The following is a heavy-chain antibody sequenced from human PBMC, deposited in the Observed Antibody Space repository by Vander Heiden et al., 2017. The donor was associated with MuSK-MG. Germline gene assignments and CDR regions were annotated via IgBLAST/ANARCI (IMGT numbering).Heavy chain of an antibody. D-gene: IGHD3-10*01. V-gene: IGHV3-48*01. J-gene: IGHJ4*02. CDR1: GFTFTSYG. Sequence: EVQLVESAGGLVQPGGSLRLSCAASGFTFTSYGMNWVRQAPGKGLEWVSYISSSSSTIYYADSVKGRFTISRDNAKNSLYLQMNSLRAEDTAVYYCARDRGLGYFDYWGQGTLVTVSS. CDR2: ISSSSSTI. CDR3: ARDRGLGYFDY.